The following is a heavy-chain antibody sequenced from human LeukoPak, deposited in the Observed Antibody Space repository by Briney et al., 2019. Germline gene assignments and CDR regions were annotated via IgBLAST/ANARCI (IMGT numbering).Heavy chain of an antibody. V-gene: IGHV1-2*02. Sequence: ASVKVSCKASGYTFTGYYMHWVRQAPGQGLEWTGWINPNSGGTNYAQKFQGRVTMTRDTSISTAYMELSRLRSDDTAVDYCARVFRFGELSPLDYWGQGTLVTVSS. J-gene: IGHJ4*02. D-gene: IGHD3-10*01. CDR2: INPNSGGT. CDR3: ARVFRFGELSPLDY. CDR1: GYTFTGYY.